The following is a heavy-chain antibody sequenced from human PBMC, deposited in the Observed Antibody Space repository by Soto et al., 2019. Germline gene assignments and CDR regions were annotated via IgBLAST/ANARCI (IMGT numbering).Heavy chain of an antibody. CDR3: ARGSLTTRRYNWFDP. J-gene: IGHJ5*02. Sequence: GESLKICCKGSGYSFISYWIGWVRQMPGKGLEWMGIIYPGDSDTRYSPSFQGQVTISADKSISTAYLQWSSLKASDTAMYYCARGSLTTRRYNWFDPWGQGTLVTVSS. V-gene: IGHV5-51*01. CDR1: GYSFISYW. CDR2: IYPGDSDT. D-gene: IGHD4-4*01.